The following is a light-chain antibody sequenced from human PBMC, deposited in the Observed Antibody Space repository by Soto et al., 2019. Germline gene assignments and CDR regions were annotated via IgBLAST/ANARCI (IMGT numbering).Light chain of an antibody. CDR3: QTWGTGIWV. Sequence: QPVLTQSPSASASLGASVRLTCTLSSGHSSYAIAWHQQQPEKGPRYLMKINSDGSHNKGDGIPDRFSGSSSGAERYLTISSLQSEDEADYYCQTWGTGIWVFGGGTKVTVL. J-gene: IGLJ3*02. V-gene: IGLV4-69*01. CDR2: INSDGSH. CDR1: SGHSSYA.